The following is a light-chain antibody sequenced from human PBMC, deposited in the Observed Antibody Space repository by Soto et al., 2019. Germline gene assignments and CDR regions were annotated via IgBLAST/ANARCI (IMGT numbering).Light chain of an antibody. CDR1: SSDVGRYNF. CDR3: SSYTGSTSLVYV. CDR2: DVA. Sequence: QSALTQPASVSGSPGQSISISCTGTSSDVGRYNFVSWYQQRPGKAPKLIIYDVANRPSGISNRCSGSKSGNTASLTISGLQAEDEADYYCSSYTGSTSLVYVFGTGTKVTVL. J-gene: IGLJ1*01. V-gene: IGLV2-14*03.